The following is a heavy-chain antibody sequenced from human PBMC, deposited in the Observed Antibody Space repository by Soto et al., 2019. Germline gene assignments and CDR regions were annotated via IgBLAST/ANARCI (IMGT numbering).Heavy chain of an antibody. CDR2: MSYDGSNK. J-gene: IGHJ4*02. V-gene: IGHV3-30-3*01. CDR3: ARDNSTYRRGWHNRHFDD. Sequence: QVQLVESGGGVVQPGRSLRLSCAASGFTFSSYAMHWVRQAPGKGLEWVAVMSYDGSNKYYADSVKGRYTISRDNSKNTLYRQRNSLRADDTSVYYCARDNSTYRRGWHNRHFDDLGQGTLVTVSS. D-gene: IGHD6-19*01. CDR1: GFTFSSYA.